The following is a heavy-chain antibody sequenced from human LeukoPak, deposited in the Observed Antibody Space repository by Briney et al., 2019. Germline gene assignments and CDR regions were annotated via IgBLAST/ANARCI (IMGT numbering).Heavy chain of an antibody. Sequence: ASVKVSCKASGYTFIDYYINWVRQAPGQGLEWMGWISPISGVTNYAQKFQGRVTMTRDTSVSTAYMELTSLTSDDTAVYYCARWGGVQFGSWGQGTLVTVSS. CDR3: ARWGGVQFGS. V-gene: IGHV1-2*02. CDR2: ISPISGVT. J-gene: IGHJ5*01. CDR1: GYTFIDYY. D-gene: IGHD2-8*01.